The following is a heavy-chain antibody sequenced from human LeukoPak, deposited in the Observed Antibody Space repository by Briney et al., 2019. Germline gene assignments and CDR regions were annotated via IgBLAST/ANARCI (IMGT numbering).Heavy chain of an antibody. CDR3: AREGAGTTGTDYFDY. D-gene: IGHD1-1*01. CDR1: GFTFSSYW. Sequence: GGSLRLSCAASGFTFSSYWMHWVRQAPGKGPVWVSRINSDGSSTSYADSVKGRFTISRDNAKNTLYLQMNSLRAEDTAVYYCAREGAGTTGTDYFDYWGQGTLVTVSS. J-gene: IGHJ4*02. CDR2: INSDGSST. V-gene: IGHV3-74*01.